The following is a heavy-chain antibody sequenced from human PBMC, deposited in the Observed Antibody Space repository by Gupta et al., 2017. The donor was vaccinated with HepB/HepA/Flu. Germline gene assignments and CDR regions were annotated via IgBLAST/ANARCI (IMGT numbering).Heavy chain of an antibody. CDR3: TRGGYSFASEGY. CDR1: GFSFSDYS. CDR2: ITSSSAYR. J-gene: IGHJ4*02. D-gene: IGHD5-12*01. V-gene: IGHV3-21*01. Sequence: HLLEPGGGLVKPGGSLRLPCAASGFSFSDYSMNWVRQASGKGLEWIASITSSSAYRSYADSVKGRFTISRDNAEKSLYLDMNALRAEDTAVYYCTRGGYSFASEGYWGLGTLVTVSS.